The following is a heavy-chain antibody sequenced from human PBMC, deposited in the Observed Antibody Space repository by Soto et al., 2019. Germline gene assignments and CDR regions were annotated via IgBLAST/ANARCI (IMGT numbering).Heavy chain of an antibody. Sequence: QLQLQESGPGLVKPSETLSLTCTVSGGSISSSSYYWGWIRQPPGKGLEWIGSIYYSGSTYYNPSLKSRVTISVDTSKNQFSLKLSSVTAADTAVYYCASPKGSGNWNDRVGAFDIWGQGTMVTVSS. CDR2: IYYSGST. J-gene: IGHJ3*02. V-gene: IGHV4-39*01. D-gene: IGHD1-20*01. CDR1: GGSISSSSYY. CDR3: ASPKGSGNWNDRVGAFDI.